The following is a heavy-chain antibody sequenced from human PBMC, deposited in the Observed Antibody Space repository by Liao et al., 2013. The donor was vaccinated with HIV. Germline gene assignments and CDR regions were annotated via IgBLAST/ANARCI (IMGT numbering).Heavy chain of an antibody. Sequence: QVQLQQWGAGLLKPSETLSLTCAVYGDSFSGYFWTWIRQPPGKGRGVDWGRSIILGAPTTTRPSRVESPYQWTRPRTSSPSRLTSVTAADTALYYCATPLGSDLDHWGQGTLGHRRL. V-gene: IGHV4-34*01. CDR1: GDSFSGYF. J-gene: IGHJ4*02. D-gene: IGHD3-10*01. CDR2: SIILGAP. CDR3: ATPLGSDLDH.